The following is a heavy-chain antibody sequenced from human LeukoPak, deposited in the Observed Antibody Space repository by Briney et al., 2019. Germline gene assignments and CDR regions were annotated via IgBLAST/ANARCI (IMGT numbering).Heavy chain of an antibody. V-gene: IGHV4-31*03. Sequence: PSETLSLTCTVSGGSISSGGYYWSWIRQHAGKGLEWIGYIYYSGSTYYNPSLKSRVTISVDTSKNQFSLKLSSVTAADTAVYYCARGVIYYYDSSGHHWFDPWGQGTLVTVSS. CDR2: IYYSGST. CDR1: GGSISSGGYY. J-gene: IGHJ5*02. CDR3: ARGVIYYYDSSGHHWFDP. D-gene: IGHD3-22*01.